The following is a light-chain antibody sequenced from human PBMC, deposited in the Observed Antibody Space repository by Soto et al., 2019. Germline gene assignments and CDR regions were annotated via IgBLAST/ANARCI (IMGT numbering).Light chain of an antibody. CDR1: QNVGNN. V-gene: IGKV3-15*01. CDR3: QQFNNWPPWT. J-gene: IGKJ1*01. Sequence: EIVMTQSPATLSVSPGXRATLSCRASQNVGNNLVWYQQKPGQAPRLLIYGASTRAAGIPDRFSGSGSGTEFTLTISGLQSDDFAVNYCQQFNNWPPWTFGQGTKVDIK. CDR2: GAS.